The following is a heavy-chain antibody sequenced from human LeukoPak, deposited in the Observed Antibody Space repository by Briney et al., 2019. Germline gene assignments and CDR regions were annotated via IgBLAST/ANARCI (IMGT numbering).Heavy chain of an antibody. V-gene: IGHV3-15*01. J-gene: IGHJ3*02. CDR1: GFTFSNAW. CDR3: TTNDAFDI. CDR2: IKTNTAGGGGTT. Sequence: GGSLRLSCTASGFTFSNAWMSWVRQAPGKGLEWVSRIKTNTAGGGGTTDYAASVKGRFTISRDDSKNTLYLQMNSLKTEDTAVYYCTTNDAFDIWGQGTMVTVSS.